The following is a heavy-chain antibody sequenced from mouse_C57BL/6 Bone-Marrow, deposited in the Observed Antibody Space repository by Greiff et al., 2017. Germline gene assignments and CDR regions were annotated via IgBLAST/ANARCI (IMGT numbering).Heavy chain of an antibody. CDR1: GYTFTDYN. CDR3: ANDLLWLRRYYYAMDY. V-gene: IGHV1-22*01. Sequence: VQLQQSGPELVKPGASVKMSCKASGYTFTDYNMHWVKQSHGKSLEWIGYINPNNGGTSYNQKFKGKATLTVNKSSSTAYMGLRSLTSEDSAVYYCANDLLWLRRYYYAMDYWGQGTSVTVSS. J-gene: IGHJ4*01. CDR2: INPNNGGT. D-gene: IGHD2-2*01.